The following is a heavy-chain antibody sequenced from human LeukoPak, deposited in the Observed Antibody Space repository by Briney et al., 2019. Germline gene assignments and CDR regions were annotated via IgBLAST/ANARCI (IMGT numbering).Heavy chain of an antibody. J-gene: IGHJ5*02. CDR1: GGSISSYY. Sequence: SETLSLTCTVSGGSISSYYWSWIRQPPGKGLEWIGYIYYSGSTNYDPSLKSRVTISVDTSKNQFSLKLSSVTAADTAVYYCARVVTAMLASNWFDPWGQGTLVTVSS. CDR3: ARVVTAMLASNWFDP. V-gene: IGHV4-59*01. D-gene: IGHD2-21*02. CDR2: IYYSGST.